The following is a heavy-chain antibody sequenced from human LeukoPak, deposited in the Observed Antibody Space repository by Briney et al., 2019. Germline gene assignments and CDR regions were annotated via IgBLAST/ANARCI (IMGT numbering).Heavy chain of an antibody. Sequence: PSETLSLTCTVSGGSISSSSYYWGWIRQPPGKGLEWIGSIYYSGSTYYNPSLKSRVTISVDTSKNQFSLKLSSVTAADTAVYYCARVGDILTGYSHDAFDIWGQGTMVTVSS. D-gene: IGHD3-9*01. CDR3: ARVGDILTGYSHDAFDI. J-gene: IGHJ3*02. CDR2: IYYSGST. CDR1: GGSISSSSYY. V-gene: IGHV4-39*01.